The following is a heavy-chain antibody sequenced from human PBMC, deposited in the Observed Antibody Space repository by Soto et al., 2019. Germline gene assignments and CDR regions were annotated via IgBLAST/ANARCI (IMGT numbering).Heavy chain of an antibody. D-gene: IGHD6-13*01. CDR1: GFTVSTNY. CDR3: ATVFPVYSSSWAQDEGDY. CDR2: IYSGGST. J-gene: IGHJ4*02. Sequence: PGGSLRLSCAASGFTVSTNYISWVRQAPGKGLEWVSLIYSGGSTYYADSVKARFIISRDISKNMPYLQMNSLRAEDTAVYYCATVFPVYSSSWAQDEGDYWGQGTLVTVSS. V-gene: IGHV3-66*01.